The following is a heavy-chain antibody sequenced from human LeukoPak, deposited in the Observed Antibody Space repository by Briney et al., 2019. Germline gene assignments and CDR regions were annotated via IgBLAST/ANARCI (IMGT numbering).Heavy chain of an antibody. Sequence: GGSLRLSCAASGFTFSSYGMHWVRQAPGKGLEWVAVISYDGSNKYYADSVKGRLTISRDNSKNTLYLQMNSLRAEDTAVYYCAKDWGSSGWYNYFDPWGQGTLVTVSS. V-gene: IGHV3-30*18. CDR1: GFTFSSYG. CDR2: ISYDGSNK. J-gene: IGHJ5*02. D-gene: IGHD6-19*01. CDR3: AKDWGSSGWYNYFDP.